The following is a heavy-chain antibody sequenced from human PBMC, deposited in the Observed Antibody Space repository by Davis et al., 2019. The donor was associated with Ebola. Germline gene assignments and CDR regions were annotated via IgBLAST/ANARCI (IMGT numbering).Heavy chain of an antibody. V-gene: IGHV3-48*02. J-gene: IGHJ6*02. CDR3: ARDLHYDILTGYQPQRYGMDV. D-gene: IGHD3-9*01. Sequence: GESLKISCAASGFTFSSYSMNWVRQAPGKGLEWVSYISSSSSTIYYADSVKGRFTISRDNAKNSLYLQMNSLRDEDTAVYYCARDLHYDILTGYQPQRYGMDVWGQGTTVTVSS. CDR1: GFTFSSYS. CDR2: ISSSSSTI.